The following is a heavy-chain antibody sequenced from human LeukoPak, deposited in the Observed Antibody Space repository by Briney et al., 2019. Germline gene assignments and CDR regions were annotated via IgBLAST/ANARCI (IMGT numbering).Heavy chain of an antibody. CDR3: ARGPIQLWLRPIYFDY. Sequence: ASVKVSCKASGYTFSAFYLHWVRQAPGQGLEWVGVIEPDSGDTNYAQKFQGRVTMTRNTSISTAYMELSSLRSEDTAVYYCARGPIQLWLRPIYFDYWGQGTLVTVSS. V-gene: IGHV1-2*02. CDR1: GYTFSAFY. J-gene: IGHJ4*02. CDR2: IEPDSGDT. D-gene: IGHD5-18*01.